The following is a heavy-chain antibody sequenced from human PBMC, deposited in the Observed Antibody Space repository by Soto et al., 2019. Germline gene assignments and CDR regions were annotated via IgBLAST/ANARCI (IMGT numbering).Heavy chain of an antibody. V-gene: IGHV1-69*12. J-gene: IGHJ4*02. Sequence: QVQLVQSGAEVKKPGSSVKVSCKASGGTFSSYAISWVRQAPGQGLEWMGGIIPIFGTADYAQKFQGRVTIPADDSTSTGNMELSSLRFEDTAVYYCASHYDSSGYYYRGLDYWGQGTLVTVSS. CDR3: ASHYDSSGYYYRGLDY. CDR1: GGTFSSYA. D-gene: IGHD3-22*01. CDR2: IIPIFGTA.